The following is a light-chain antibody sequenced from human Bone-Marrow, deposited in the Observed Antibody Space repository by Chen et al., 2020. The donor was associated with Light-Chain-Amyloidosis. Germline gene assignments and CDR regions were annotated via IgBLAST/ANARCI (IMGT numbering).Light chain of an antibody. CDR3: QSADSSGTYEVI. V-gene: IGLV3-25*03. J-gene: IGLJ2*01. CDR2: RET. CDR1: DLPTKY. Sequence: SYVLTQPPSVSVSPGQTASITCSGDDLPTKYAYWYQQKPGQTPVLVIHRETERPSGISERFSGSSSGTTATLTISGVQAEDEADYHCQSADSSGTYEVIFGGGTKLTVL.